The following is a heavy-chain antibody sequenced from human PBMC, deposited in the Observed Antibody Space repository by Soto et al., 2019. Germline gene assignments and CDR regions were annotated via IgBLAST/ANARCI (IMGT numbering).Heavy chain of an antibody. Sequence: ASVKVSCKASGYTFTGYYMHWVRQAPGQGLEWMGWINPNSGGPNYAQKFQGRVTMTRDTSISTAYMELSRLRSDDTAVYYCARDTQWLVRRYYYYGMDVWGQGTTVTVSS. V-gene: IGHV1-2*02. CDR3: ARDTQWLVRRYYYYGMDV. J-gene: IGHJ6*02. CDR1: GYTFTGYY. CDR2: INPNSGGP. D-gene: IGHD6-19*01.